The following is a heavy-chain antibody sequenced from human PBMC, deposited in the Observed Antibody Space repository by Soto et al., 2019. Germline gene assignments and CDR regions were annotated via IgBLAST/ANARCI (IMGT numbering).Heavy chain of an antibody. V-gene: IGHV3-21*01. CDR3: ARDSGFGVVTMSYFDY. CDR2: ISSSSSYI. D-gene: IGHD3-3*01. J-gene: IGHJ4*02. Sequence: GGSLRLSCAASGFTFSSYSVNWVRQAPGKGLEWVSSISSSSSYIYYADSVKGRFTISRDNAKNSLYQQMNSLRAEDTAVYYCARDSGFGVVTMSYFDYWGQGTLVTVSS. CDR1: GFTFSSYS.